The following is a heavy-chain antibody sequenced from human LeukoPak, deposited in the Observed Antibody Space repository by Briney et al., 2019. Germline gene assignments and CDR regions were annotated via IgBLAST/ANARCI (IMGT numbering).Heavy chain of an antibody. Sequence: SETLSLTCTVSGGSISSYYWSWIRQPPGKGLEWIGYIYYSGSTNYNPCLKSRVTISVDTSKNQFSLKLSSVTAADTAVYYCARDNWGSADYWGQGTLVTVSS. D-gene: IGHD7-27*01. CDR1: GGSISSYY. CDR2: IYYSGST. J-gene: IGHJ4*02. V-gene: IGHV4-59*01. CDR3: ARDNWGSADY.